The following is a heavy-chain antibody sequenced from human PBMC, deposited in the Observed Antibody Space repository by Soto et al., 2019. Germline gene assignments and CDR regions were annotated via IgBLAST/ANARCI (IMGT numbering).Heavy chain of an antibody. CDR1: GGSISSYY. J-gene: IGHJ4*02. CDR3: ARLVMHCSGGSCYSNYFDY. CDR2: IYYSGST. D-gene: IGHD2-15*01. Sequence: SETLSLTCTVSGGSISSYYGSWIRQPPGKGLEWIGYIYYSGSTNYNPSLKSRVTISVDTSKNQFSLKLSSVTAADTAVYYCARLVMHCSGGSCYSNYFDYWGQGTLVTVSS. V-gene: IGHV4-59*08.